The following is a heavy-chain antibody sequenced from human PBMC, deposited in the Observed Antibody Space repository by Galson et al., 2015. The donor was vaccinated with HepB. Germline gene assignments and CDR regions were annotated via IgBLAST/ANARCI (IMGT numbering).Heavy chain of an antibody. CDR2: ISSSGSTT. V-gene: IGHV3-11*01. Sequence: SLRLSCAASGFTFSDSYMSWLRQAPGKGLEWVSYISSSGSTTYYADSVKGRFTISRDNAKNSLSLQMNSLRAEDTAVYYCARDRTHEGKGYYFYMDVWGTGTTVTVSS. J-gene: IGHJ6*03. CDR1: GFTFSDSY. CDR3: ARDRTHEGKGYYFYMDV. D-gene: IGHD4-23*01.